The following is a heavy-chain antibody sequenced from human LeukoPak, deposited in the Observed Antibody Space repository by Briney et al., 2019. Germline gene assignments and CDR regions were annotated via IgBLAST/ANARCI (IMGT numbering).Heavy chain of an antibody. D-gene: IGHD3-10*02. CDR3: AELGITMIGGV. J-gene: IGHJ6*04. CDR1: GFTFSNYW. CDR2: IKEDGSEK. V-gene: IGHV3-7*01. Sequence: GGSLRLSCAASGFTFSNYWMSWVRQAPGKGLEWVANIKEDGSEKKYVDSVKGRFTIPRDNAKNSLYLQMNSLRAEDTAVYYCAELGITMIGGVWGKGTTVTISS.